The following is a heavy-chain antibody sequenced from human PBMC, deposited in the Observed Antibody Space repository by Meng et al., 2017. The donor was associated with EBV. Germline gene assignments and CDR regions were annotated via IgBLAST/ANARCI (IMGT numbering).Heavy chain of an antibody. V-gene: IGHV4-61*01. Sequence: QVPRQDSGPGLVKPSGTLSLTCTVSGASVSGGTFHWSWIRQPQGKELQWIGYIYDGGTTIYNPSLKSRVTIFLDTSRNQFSLGLRSVTTADTAVYYCAKSSSSTPGVVDSWGQGTLVTVSS. CDR3: AKSSSSTPGVVDS. J-gene: IGHJ4*02. CDR1: GASVSGGTFH. CDR2: IYDGGTT. D-gene: IGHD2-2*01.